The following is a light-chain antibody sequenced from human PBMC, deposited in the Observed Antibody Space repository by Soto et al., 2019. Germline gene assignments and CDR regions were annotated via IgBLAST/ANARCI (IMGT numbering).Light chain of an antibody. Sequence: ETVMTQSPDTLSLSPGESATLSCRASQSVSSNLAWYQWRPGQAPRLLLYRASTRAPGIPARFSGSGSGTEFTPTISSLQSEDFTVYYCQQYNNWPPITFGQGTRLEIK. CDR2: RAS. V-gene: IGKV3-15*01. CDR1: QSVSSN. CDR3: QQYNNWPPIT. J-gene: IGKJ5*01.